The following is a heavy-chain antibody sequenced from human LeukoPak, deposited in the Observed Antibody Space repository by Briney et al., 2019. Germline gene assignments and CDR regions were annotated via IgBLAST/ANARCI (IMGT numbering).Heavy chain of an antibody. J-gene: IGHJ6*03. CDR1: GFTFSSYW. Sequence: GGSLRLSCAASGFTFSSYWMSWVRQAPGKGLEWVANIKQDGSEKYYVDSVKGRFTISRDNAKNSLYLQMNSLRAEDTAVYYCARETTWIQLWPYYYYYYYMDVWGKGTTVTVSS. CDR2: IKQDGSEK. D-gene: IGHD5-18*01. V-gene: IGHV3-7*01. CDR3: ARETTWIQLWPYYYYYYYMDV.